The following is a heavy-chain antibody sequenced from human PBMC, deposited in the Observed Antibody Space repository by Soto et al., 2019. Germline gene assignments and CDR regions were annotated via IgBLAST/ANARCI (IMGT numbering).Heavy chain of an antibody. CDR1: GGSISSSSYY. CDR2: IYYSGST. CDR3: ARHPRGQLWTYYYYYGMDV. V-gene: IGHV4-39*01. Sequence: PSETLSLTCTVSGGSISSSSYYWGWIRQPPGKGLEWIGSIYYSGSTYYNPSLKSRVTISVDTSKNQFSLKLSSVTAADTAVYYCARHPRGQLWTYYYYYGMDVWGQGTTVT. D-gene: IGHD5-18*01. J-gene: IGHJ6*02.